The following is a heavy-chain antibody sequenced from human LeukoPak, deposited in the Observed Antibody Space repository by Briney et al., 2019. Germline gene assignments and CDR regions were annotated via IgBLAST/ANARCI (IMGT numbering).Heavy chain of an antibody. V-gene: IGHV3-23*01. J-gene: IGHJ5*02. CDR2: ISGSGGST. CDR1: GFTFSSYA. CDR3: AKAGDYSNYFGNQYNWFDP. D-gene: IGHD4-11*01. Sequence: PGGSLRLSCAASGFTFSSYAMSWVRQAPGKGLERVSAISGSGGSTYYADSVKGRFTISRDNSKNTLYLQMNSLRAEDTAVYYCAKAGDYSNYFGNQYNWFDPWGQGTLVTVSS.